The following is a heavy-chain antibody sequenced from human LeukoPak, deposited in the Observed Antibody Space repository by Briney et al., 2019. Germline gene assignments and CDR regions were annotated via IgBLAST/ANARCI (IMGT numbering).Heavy chain of an antibody. Sequence: SETLSLICTVSDGSMSSYYWSWIRQPPGKGLEWVGYISYSGSTNYNPSLKSRVTISVDTSKNQFSLKLSSVTAADTAIYYCARDGRAGSLFAYWGQGTLVTVSS. V-gene: IGHV4-59*01. J-gene: IGHJ4*02. CDR2: ISYSGST. CDR1: DGSMSSYY. D-gene: IGHD6-19*01. CDR3: ARDGRAGSLFAY.